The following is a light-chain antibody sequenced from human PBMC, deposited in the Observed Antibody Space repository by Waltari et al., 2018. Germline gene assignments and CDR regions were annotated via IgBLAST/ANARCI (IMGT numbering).Light chain of an antibody. Sequence: EIVMTQSPVTMSVSPGEGVTLSCTASESVGTDVAWYRHKPGQPPRLLIYYANARATGVPGGISGSGSGTDFTLTIGSQEPEDFALYYCQQSRQWPRRTFGQGRKLEI. CDR1: ESVGTD. CDR2: YAN. CDR3: QQSRQWPRRT. V-gene: IGKV3D-15*01. J-gene: IGKJ2*01.